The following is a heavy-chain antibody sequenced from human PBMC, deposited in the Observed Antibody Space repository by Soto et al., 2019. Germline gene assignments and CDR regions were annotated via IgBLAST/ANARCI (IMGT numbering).Heavy chain of an antibody. D-gene: IGHD1-1*01. V-gene: IGHV4-59*01. J-gene: IGHJ3*02. CDR1: GGSISSYY. CDR2: IYYSGST. Sequence: QVQLQESGPGLVKPSATLSLTCTVSGGSISSYYWSWIRQPPGKGLEWIGYIYYSGSTNYNPSLKSRVTISVDTSKNQFSLKLSSVTAADTAVYYCAREIANDGAFDIWGQGTMVTVSS. CDR3: AREIANDGAFDI.